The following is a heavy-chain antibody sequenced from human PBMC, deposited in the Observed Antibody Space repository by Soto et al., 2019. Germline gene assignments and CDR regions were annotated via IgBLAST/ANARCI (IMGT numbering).Heavy chain of an antibody. CDR2: ISGGASDK. Sequence: EVQLVESGGRLVQPGGSLRLSCAASGFMFSAYWMSWVRQDPGKGLEWVATISGGASDKFYVDSVRGPFTISRDDSKNTLYLQMNSLRDEDTAVYYCVREDWHRFDSWGQGTLVTVSS. CDR3: VREDWHRFDS. V-gene: IGHV3-7*01. J-gene: IGHJ4*02. CDR1: GFMFSAYW. D-gene: IGHD2-21*01.